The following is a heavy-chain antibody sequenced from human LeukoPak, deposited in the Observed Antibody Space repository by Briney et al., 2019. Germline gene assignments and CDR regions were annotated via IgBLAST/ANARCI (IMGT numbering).Heavy chain of an antibody. D-gene: IGHD3-10*01. Sequence: GGSLRLSCASSGFTFSSYAMSWVRQAPGKGLEWVSAIDGSGGSTYYPDPVKGGFTISRDNSKNTLYLQMNSLRAEDTAVYYCAKVKVTMVRGVIYYFDYWGQGTLVTVSS. V-gene: IGHV3-23*01. CDR1: GFTFSSYA. J-gene: IGHJ4*02. CDR3: AKVKVTMVRGVIYYFDY. CDR2: IDGSGGST.